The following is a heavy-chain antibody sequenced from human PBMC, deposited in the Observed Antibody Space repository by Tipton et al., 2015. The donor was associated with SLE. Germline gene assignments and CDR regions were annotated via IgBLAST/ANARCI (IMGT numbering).Heavy chain of an antibody. D-gene: IGHD3-9*01. CDR2: IYTSGNT. CDR1: GGSISSGSYY. Sequence: LRLSCTVSGGSISSGSYYWSWIRQPAGKGLEWIGRIYTSGNTNYSPSLKSRVTILVDTSTNQFSLKLTSVSAADTAVYYCARLTPLSGWYYFDYWGQGALVTVSS. V-gene: IGHV4-61*02. CDR3: ARLTPLSGWYYFDY. J-gene: IGHJ4*02.